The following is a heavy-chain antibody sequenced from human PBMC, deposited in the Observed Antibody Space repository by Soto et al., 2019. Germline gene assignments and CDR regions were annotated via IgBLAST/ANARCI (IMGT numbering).Heavy chain of an antibody. V-gene: IGHV5-51*01. CDR2: IYPGDSDT. J-gene: IGHJ3*02. D-gene: IGHD5-18*01. CDR1: GYNFTSYW. Sequence: PVESLKISCNGSGYNFTSYWIGWVRQMPGKGLEWMGIIYPGDSDTRYSPSFQGQVTISADKSISTAYLQWSSLKASDTAMYYCARHAGYSYGYVGHDAFDIWGQGTMVTVSS. CDR3: ARHAGYSYGYVGHDAFDI.